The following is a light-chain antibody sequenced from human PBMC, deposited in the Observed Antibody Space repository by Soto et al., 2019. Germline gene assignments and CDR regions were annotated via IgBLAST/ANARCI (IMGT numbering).Light chain of an antibody. V-gene: IGLV1-44*01. Sequence: QSVLTQPPSASGTPGQRVTISCSGSSSNIGSNAVNWYQQFPGTAPELLIYTNNQRPSGVPDRFSGSKSGTSASLAIGGLQSDDEADYYCAAWDGSLNGWVFGGGTQLTVL. CDR1: SSNIGSNA. CDR3: AAWDGSLNGWV. CDR2: TNN. J-gene: IGLJ3*02.